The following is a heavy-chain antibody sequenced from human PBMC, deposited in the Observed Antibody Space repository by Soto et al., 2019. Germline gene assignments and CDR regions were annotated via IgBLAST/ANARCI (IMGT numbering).Heavy chain of an antibody. Sequence: GASVKVSCKASGYTFTSYYMHWVRQAPGQGLEWMGWINPNSGGTNYAQKFQGRVTMTRDTSISTAYMELSRLRSDDTAVYYCARDGPHSSSCNWFDPWGQGTLVTVSS. V-gene: IGHV1-2*02. CDR2: INPNSGGT. CDR3: ARDGPHSSSCNWFDP. D-gene: IGHD6-13*01. CDR1: GYTFTSYY. J-gene: IGHJ5*02.